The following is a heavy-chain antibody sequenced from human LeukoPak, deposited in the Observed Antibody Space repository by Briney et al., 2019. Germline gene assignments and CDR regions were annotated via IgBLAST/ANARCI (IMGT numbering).Heavy chain of an antibody. CDR3: ARAYSSSSGRDAFDS. Sequence: PGGSLRLSCAASGFTFNSYSMNWVRPAPGKGLEWVSYISSSSSTIYYADSVKGRFTISRDSAKTSLFLQMNSLRDEDTAVYYCARAYSSSSGRDAFDSWGLGTLVTVSS. V-gene: IGHV3-48*02. CDR1: GFTFNSYS. CDR2: ISSSSSTI. J-gene: IGHJ3*02. D-gene: IGHD6-6*01.